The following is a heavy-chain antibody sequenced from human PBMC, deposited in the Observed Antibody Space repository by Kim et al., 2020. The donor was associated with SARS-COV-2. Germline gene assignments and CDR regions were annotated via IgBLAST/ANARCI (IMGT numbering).Heavy chain of an antibody. D-gene: IGHD6-6*01. CDR3: ATDRHVQSPWFDY. Sequence: GGSLRLSCAASGFSLSSYAINWVRQAPGKGLEWVSVISASVGTTYYADSVKGRFTISRGNSKNTLYLQMNSLRAEDTAVYYCATDRHVQSPWFDYWGQGTLVTVSS. CDR2: ISASVGTT. J-gene: IGHJ4*02. V-gene: IGHV3-23*01. CDR1: GFSLSSYA.